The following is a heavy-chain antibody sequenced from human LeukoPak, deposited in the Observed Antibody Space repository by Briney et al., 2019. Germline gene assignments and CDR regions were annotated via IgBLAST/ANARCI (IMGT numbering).Heavy chain of an antibody. D-gene: IGHD2-2*03. J-gene: IGHJ6*03. Sequence: GGSLRLSCAASGFTFSGFAMSWVRRTPGKGLEWVSGISGSGDNTLYADSVKGRFTISRDNSKNTLYLQMNSLRAEDTAVYYCARDGSYYYYYMDVWGKGTTVTVSS. V-gene: IGHV3-23*01. CDR1: GFTFSGFA. CDR3: ARDGSYYYYYMDV. CDR2: ISGSGDNT.